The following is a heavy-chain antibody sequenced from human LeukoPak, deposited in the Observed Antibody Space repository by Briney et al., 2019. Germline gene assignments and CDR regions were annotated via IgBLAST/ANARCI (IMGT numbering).Heavy chain of an antibody. Sequence: SETLSLTCTVSGGSISSSSYYWGWIRQPPGKGLEWIGYIYYSGSTNYNPSLKSRVTISVDTSKNQFSLKLSSVTAADTAVYYCARETGYSSGGVDYWGQGTLVTVSS. J-gene: IGHJ4*02. CDR1: GGSISSSSYY. V-gene: IGHV4-61*01. CDR2: IYYSGST. CDR3: ARETGYSSGGVDY. D-gene: IGHD6-25*01.